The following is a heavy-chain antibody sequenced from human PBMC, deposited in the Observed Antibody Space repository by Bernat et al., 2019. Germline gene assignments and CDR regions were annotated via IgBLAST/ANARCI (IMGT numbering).Heavy chain of an antibody. CDR2: IIPILGIA. D-gene: IGHD5-18*01. J-gene: IGHJ4*02. V-gene: IGHV1-69*02. CDR1: GGTFSSYT. Sequence: QVQLVQSGAEVKKPGSSVKVSCKASGGTFSSYTISWVRQAPGQGLGWMGRIIPILGIANYAQKFQGRVTITADKSTSTAYMELSSLRSEDTAVYYCARVDTAMGTPFYFDYWGQGTLVTVSS. CDR3: ARVDTAMGTPFYFDY.